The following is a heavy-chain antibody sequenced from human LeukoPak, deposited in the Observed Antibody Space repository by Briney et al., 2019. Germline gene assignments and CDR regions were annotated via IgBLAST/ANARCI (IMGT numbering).Heavy chain of an antibody. CDR2: INPNSGDT. CDR3: AREDFGDYYFDS. J-gene: IGHJ4*02. Sequence: ASVKVSCKASGYTFTDYYIYWVRQAPGQGLEWTGRINPNSGDTKYAQNFQGRVTITRDTSISTAYMELSRLRSDDTAVYYCAREDFGDYYFDSWGQGTLVTVSS. CDR1: GYTFTDYY. V-gene: IGHV1-2*06. D-gene: IGHD4-17*01.